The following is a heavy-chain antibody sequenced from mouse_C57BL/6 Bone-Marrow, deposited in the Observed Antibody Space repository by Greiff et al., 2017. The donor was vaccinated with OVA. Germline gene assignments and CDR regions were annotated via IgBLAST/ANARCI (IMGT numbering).Heavy chain of an antibody. CDR1: GYTFTSYG. J-gene: IGHJ4*01. Sequence: VQLQQSGAELARPGASVKLSCKASGYTFTSYGISWVKQRTGQGLEWIGEIYPRSGNTYYNEKFKGKATLTADKSSSTAYMALRSLTSEDSAVYFCASITTVVATDYAMDYWGQGTSVTVSS. D-gene: IGHD1-1*01. V-gene: IGHV1-81*01. CDR3: ASITTVVATDYAMDY. CDR2: IYPRSGNT.